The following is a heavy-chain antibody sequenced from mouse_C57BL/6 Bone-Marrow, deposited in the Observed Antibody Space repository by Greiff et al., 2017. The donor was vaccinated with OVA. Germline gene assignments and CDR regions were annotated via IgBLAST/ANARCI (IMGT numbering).Heavy chain of an antibody. CDR3: ATTFYGSSYGFAY. D-gene: IGHD1-1*01. Sequence: EVKLVESGGGLVKPGGSLKLSCAASGFTFSDYGMHWVRQAPEKGLELVAYISSGSSTIYYADTVKGRFTISRDNAKNTLFLQMTSLRSEDTAMYYCATTFYGSSYGFAYWGQGTLVTVSA. J-gene: IGHJ3*01. CDR1: GFTFSDYG. V-gene: IGHV5-17*01. CDR2: ISSGSSTI.